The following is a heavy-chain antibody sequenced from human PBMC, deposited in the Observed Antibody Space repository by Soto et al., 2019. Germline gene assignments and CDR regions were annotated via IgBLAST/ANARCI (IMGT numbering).Heavy chain of an antibody. V-gene: IGHV1-18*01. J-gene: IGHJ6*02. CDR2: ISAYNGNT. D-gene: IGHD3-22*01. Sequence: ASVKVSCKASGYTFTSYGISWVRQAPGQGLEWMGWISAYNGNTNYAQKLQGRVTMTTDTSTSTAYMELRSLRSDDTAVDYCARQGSSGNPRGYYYYGMDVWGQGTTVTVSS. CDR1: GYTFTSYG. CDR3: ARQGSSGNPRGYYYYGMDV.